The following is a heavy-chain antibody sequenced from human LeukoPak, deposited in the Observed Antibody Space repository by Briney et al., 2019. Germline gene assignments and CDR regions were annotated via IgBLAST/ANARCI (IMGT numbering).Heavy chain of an antibody. CDR1: GFTFNNYY. Sequence: PGGSLRLSCAASGFTFNNYYMNWVRQAPGKGLEWVSGIDGRGRYAYYRDSVRGRFTISRDNSKKTLDLHMSSLRAEDTAVYYCAKGSSGYYYYFESWGQGTLVTVSS. V-gene: IGHV3-23*01. CDR2: IDGRGRYA. CDR3: AKGSSGYYYYFES. J-gene: IGHJ4*02. D-gene: IGHD3-22*01.